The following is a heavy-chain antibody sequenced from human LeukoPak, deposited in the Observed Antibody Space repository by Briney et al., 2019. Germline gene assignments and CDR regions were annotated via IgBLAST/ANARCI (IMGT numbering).Heavy chain of an antibody. J-gene: IGHJ4*02. V-gene: IGHV5-51*01. D-gene: IGHD3-10*01. Sequence: GESLKISCKGSGYSFTSYWIGWVRQMPGKGLEWRGIIYPGDSDTRYNPSFQGRVTMSADKSINTAYLQWSTLKASDTAMYYCARHDGAYYGSGSSPFDYWGQGTLVTVSS. CDR1: GYSFTSYW. CDR3: ARHDGAYYGSGSSPFDY. CDR2: IYPGDSDT.